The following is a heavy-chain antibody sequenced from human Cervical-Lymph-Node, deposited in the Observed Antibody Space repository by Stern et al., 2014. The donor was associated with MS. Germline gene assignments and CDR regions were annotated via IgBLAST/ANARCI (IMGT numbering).Heavy chain of an antibody. V-gene: IGHV5-51*01. J-gene: IGHJ4*02. Sequence: EDQLVESGPEVKRPGESLKISCQASGYTFTSYWIGWVRQMPGKGLEWIAIIFPGGSDIRYSPSFQGQVTISADKSSSTAYLQWNNLKASDTAIYYCARKRYFDYWGQGTLVTVSS. CDR2: IFPGGSDI. CDR1: GYTFTSYW. CDR3: ARKRYFDY.